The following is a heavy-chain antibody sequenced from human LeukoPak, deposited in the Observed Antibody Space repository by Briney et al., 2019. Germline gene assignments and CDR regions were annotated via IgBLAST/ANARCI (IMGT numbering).Heavy chain of an antibody. Sequence: SVTVSCTASGGTFSIYAISWVRQAPGQGLEWMGRIIPILGIANYAQKFQGRVTITADKSTSTAYMELSSLRSEDTAVYYCARGSGYDYDDYWGQGTLVTVSS. D-gene: IGHD5-12*01. CDR3: ARGSGYDYDDY. V-gene: IGHV1-69*04. CDR1: GGTFSIYA. CDR2: IIPILGIA. J-gene: IGHJ4*02.